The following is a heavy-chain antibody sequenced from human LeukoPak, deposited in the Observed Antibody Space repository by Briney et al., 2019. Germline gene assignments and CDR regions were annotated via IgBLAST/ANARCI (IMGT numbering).Heavy chain of an antibody. V-gene: IGHV3-21*01. CDR1: GFTLSSLA. CDR3: LLQMTYGELSDPDF. J-gene: IGHJ4*02. CDR2: SGTRSGTK. Sequence: PGGSLRLSCAASGFTLSSLAMHWVRQAPGKGLEWVSSSGTRSGTKYYADSVMGRFTISRDSAMNSVSLQINSLRAEDTAVYYCLLQMTYGELSDPDFRGQGTLGTVSS. D-gene: IGHD3-16*02.